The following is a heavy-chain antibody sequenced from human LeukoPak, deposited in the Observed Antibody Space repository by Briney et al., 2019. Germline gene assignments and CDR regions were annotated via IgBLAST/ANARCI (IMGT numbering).Heavy chain of an antibody. J-gene: IGHJ4*02. Sequence: ASVKVSCKASGYTFTSSGINWVRQATGQGLEWMGWMNPNSGNTGYAQKFQGRVTMTRNTSISTAYMELSSLRSEDTAVYYCARGLDYDFWSGYYRDYWGQGTLVTVSS. CDR1: GYTFTSSG. CDR2: MNPNSGNT. V-gene: IGHV1-8*02. D-gene: IGHD3-3*01. CDR3: ARGLDYDFWSGYYRDY.